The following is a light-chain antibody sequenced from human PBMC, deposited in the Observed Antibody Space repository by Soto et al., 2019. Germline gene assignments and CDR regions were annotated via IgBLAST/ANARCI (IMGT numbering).Light chain of an antibody. CDR2: GAS. J-gene: IGKJ5*01. Sequence: EIVLTQSPGILSLSPGERATLSCRASQSVRNTYLAWYQQKPGQAPRLLIHGASSSATGIPDRFSGSGSGTDFTLTISRLEPEDFAVYYCQYYSSSLSITFGQGTRLDIK. CDR1: QSVRNTY. V-gene: IGKV3-20*01. CDR3: QYYSSSLSIT.